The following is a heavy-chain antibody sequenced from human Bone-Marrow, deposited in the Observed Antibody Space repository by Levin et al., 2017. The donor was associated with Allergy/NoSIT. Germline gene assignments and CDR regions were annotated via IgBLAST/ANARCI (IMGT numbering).Heavy chain of an antibody. V-gene: IGHV3-64*01. CDR3: ATLTGYGDPPPRPH. D-gene: IGHD3-9*01. CDR1: GFTFSSYA. J-gene: IGHJ4*02. CDR2: ISTTGGST. Sequence: GESLKISCAASGFTFSSYAMHWVRQAPGKGLEYVSGISTTGGSTYYANSVKGRFTISRDNSKDTLYLQMGILRPEDMAVYYCATLTGYGDPPPRPHWGQGTLVSVSS.